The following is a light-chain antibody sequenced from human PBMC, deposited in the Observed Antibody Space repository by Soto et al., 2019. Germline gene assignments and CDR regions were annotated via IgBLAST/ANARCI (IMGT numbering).Light chain of an antibody. J-gene: IGKJ1*01. V-gene: IGKV1-5*03. Sequence: DIQMTQSPSTLSGAVGDRVTITCRASQTISSWLAWYQQKPGKAPKLLIYKASTVKSAVPSMFSGSGSGTEFPLTISSLQPDDFATYYCPHSNSYSEAFGQGTKV. CDR3: PHSNSYSEA. CDR2: KAS. CDR1: QTISSW.